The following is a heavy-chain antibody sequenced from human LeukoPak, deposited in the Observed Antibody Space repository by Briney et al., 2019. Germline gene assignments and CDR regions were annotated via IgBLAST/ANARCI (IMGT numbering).Heavy chain of an antibody. J-gene: IGHJ6*03. V-gene: IGHV1-8*03. Sequence: ASVKVSCKASGYTFTSYGINWVRQATGQGLEWMGWMNPNSGNTGYAQKFQGRVTITRNTSISTAYMELSSLRSEDTAVYYCASAPDYYYYMDVWGKGTTVTVSS. CDR3: ASAPDYYYYMDV. CDR2: MNPNSGNT. CDR1: GYTFTSYG.